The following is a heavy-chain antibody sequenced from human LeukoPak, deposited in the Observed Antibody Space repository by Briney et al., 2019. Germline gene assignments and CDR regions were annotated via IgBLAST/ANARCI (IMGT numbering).Heavy chain of an antibody. CDR1: GYTFTSYE. J-gene: IGHJ4*02. D-gene: IGHD3-22*01. CDR3: ARGGTLSSGSLRAFDI. Sequence: ASVKVSCTASGYTFTSYEINWVRQATGHGLEWMGRMNPDTGFTGYAQKVRGRVTMTRDTSMSTAYMELSSLRSEDTAVYYCARGGTLSSGSLRAFDIWGQGTLVTVSS. CDR2: MNPDTGFT. V-gene: IGHV1-8*01.